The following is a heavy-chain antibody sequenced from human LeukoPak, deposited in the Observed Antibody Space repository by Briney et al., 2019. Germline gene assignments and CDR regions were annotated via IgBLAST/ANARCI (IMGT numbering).Heavy chain of an antibody. CDR2: ISAYNGNT. V-gene: IGHV1-18*01. D-gene: IGHD1-26*01. CDR3: ALRVIVGATTDYYYYGMDV. J-gene: IGHJ6*02. CDR1: GYTFTSYG. Sequence: ASVKVSCKASGYTFTSYGISWVRQAPGQGLEWMGWISAYNGNTNYAQKLQGRVTITADESTSTAYMELSSLRSEDTAVYYCALRVIVGATTDYYYYGMDVWGQGTTVTVSS.